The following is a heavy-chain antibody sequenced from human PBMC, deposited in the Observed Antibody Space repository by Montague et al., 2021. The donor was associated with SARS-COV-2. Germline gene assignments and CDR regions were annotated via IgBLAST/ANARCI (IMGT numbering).Heavy chain of an antibody. V-gene: IGHV1-8*01. CDR3: ARAILGVVIIGTPYYYYMDV. CDR1: GYPFTSYD. J-gene: IGHJ6*03. Sequence: SVKVSCKASGYPFTSYDINWVRQATGQGLEWMGWMNPNSGNTGYAQKFQGRVTMTRDTSISTAYMELSILRSEDTAVYYCARAILGVVIIGTPYYYYMDVWGKGTTVTVSS. CDR2: MNPNSGNT. D-gene: IGHD3-3*01.